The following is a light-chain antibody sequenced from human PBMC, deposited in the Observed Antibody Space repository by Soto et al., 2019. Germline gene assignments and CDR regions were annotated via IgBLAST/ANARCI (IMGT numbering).Light chain of an antibody. J-gene: IGKJ1*01. V-gene: IGKV3-20*01. CDR2: GAS. CDR1: QSVSSSY. CDR3: QQYGSSSWA. Sequence: PGERATLSCRASQSVSSSYLAWYQQKPGQAPRLLIYGASSKATGIPDRFSGSGSGTDFTLTISRLEPEDFAVYYCQQYGSSSWAFGQGTKVDIK.